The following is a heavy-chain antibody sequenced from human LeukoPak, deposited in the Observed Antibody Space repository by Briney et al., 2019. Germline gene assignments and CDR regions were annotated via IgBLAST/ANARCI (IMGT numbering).Heavy chain of an antibody. Sequence: ASVKVSCKASGGTFSSYAISWVRQAPGQGLEWMGGIIPIFGTANYAQKFQGRVTITADESTSTAYMELSSLRSEDTAVYYCARWGLGYSYGQALFDYWGQGTLVTVSS. CDR1: GGTFSSYA. D-gene: IGHD5-18*01. J-gene: IGHJ4*02. V-gene: IGHV1-69*13. CDR2: IIPIFGTA. CDR3: ARWGLGYSYGQALFDY.